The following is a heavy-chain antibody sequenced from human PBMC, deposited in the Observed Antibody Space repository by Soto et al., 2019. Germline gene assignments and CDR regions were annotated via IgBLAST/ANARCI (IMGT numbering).Heavy chain of an antibody. V-gene: IGHV3-30*18. Sequence: PGGSLRLSCAASGFTFSSYGMHWVRQAPGKGLEWVAVISYDGSNKYYADSVKGRFTISRDNSKNTLYLQMNSLRAEDTAVYYCAKEEQQLAYYYYYGMDVWGQGTTVTVSS. CDR1: GFTFSSYG. J-gene: IGHJ6*02. D-gene: IGHD6-13*01. CDR3: AKEEQQLAYYYYYGMDV. CDR2: ISYDGSNK.